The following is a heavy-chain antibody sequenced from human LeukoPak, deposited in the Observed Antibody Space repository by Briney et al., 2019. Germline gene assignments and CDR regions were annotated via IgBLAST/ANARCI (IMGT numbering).Heavy chain of an antibody. V-gene: IGHV3-49*04. D-gene: IGHD4-11*01. Sequence: PGGPLRLSCTASGLTFGDYAMSWVRQAPEKGLEWVGFIRSKAYGGTTEYAASVKGRFTISRDDSKSIAYLQMNSLKTEDTAVYYCTRTVTADYWGQGTLVTVSS. CDR2: IRSKAYGGTT. CDR1: GLTFGDYA. J-gene: IGHJ4*02. CDR3: TRTVTADY.